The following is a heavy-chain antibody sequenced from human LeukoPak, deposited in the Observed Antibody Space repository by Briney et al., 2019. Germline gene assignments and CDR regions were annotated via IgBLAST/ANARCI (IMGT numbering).Heavy chain of an antibody. CDR2: ISGSGGST. CDR1: GFTFSSYA. Sequence: GGSLRLSCAASGFTFSSYAMSWVRQAPGKGLEWVSAISGSGGSTYYADSVKGRFTISRDNSKNTLYLHMNSLRAEDTAVYYCAILREGYYYDKDFDYWGQGTLVTVSS. CDR3: AILREGYYYDKDFDY. D-gene: IGHD3-22*01. J-gene: IGHJ4*02. V-gene: IGHV3-23*01.